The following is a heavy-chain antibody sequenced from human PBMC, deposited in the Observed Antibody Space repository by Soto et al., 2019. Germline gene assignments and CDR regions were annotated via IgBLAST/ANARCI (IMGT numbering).Heavy chain of an antibody. V-gene: IGHV3-30*09. CDR1: GFIFSNYA. CDR3: ARDVSDYVLDV. J-gene: IGHJ6*02. CDR2: IPYDGRHI. Sequence: QLHLVESGGGVVQPGNSLRLSCTASGFIFSNYAMHWVRQAPGKGLEWVALIPYDGRHIYYADSVKGRFAISRDNSKNTLDLVMNSLRREDTAMYYCARDVSDYVLDVWGQGTTVNVSS. D-gene: IGHD4-17*01.